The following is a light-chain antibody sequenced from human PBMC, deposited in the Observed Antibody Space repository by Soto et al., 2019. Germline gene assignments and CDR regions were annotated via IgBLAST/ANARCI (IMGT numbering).Light chain of an antibody. Sequence: DIQMTQSPYTLSASVGDRVTITCRASQSISSWLAWYQQKPGKARKLLIYKASSLESGVPSRFSGSGSGTEFTLTISSLQPDDFATYYCQQYNSYTWTFGQGTKVEIK. CDR1: QSISSW. CDR3: QQYNSYTWT. CDR2: KAS. J-gene: IGKJ1*01. V-gene: IGKV1-5*03.